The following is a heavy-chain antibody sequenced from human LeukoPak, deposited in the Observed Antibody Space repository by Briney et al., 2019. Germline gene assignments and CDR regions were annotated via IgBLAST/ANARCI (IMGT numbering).Heavy chain of an antibody. CDR2: IRYDGTNK. D-gene: IGHD2-8*01. J-gene: IGHJ4*02. CDR1: GFTFTSYG. V-gene: IGHV3-30*02. Sequence: GGSLRLSCAASGFTFTSYGVHWVRQAPGKGLEWVAFIRYDGTNKYYADSVKGRFTISRDNAKNSLYLQMNSLRAEDTAVYYCARVEYAMRAIDYWGQGTLVTVSS. CDR3: ARVEYAMRAIDY.